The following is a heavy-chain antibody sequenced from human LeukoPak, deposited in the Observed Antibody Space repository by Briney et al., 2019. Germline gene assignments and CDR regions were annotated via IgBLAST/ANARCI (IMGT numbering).Heavy chain of an antibody. CDR2: IYSAGNT. D-gene: IGHD3-10*01. J-gene: IGHJ6*04. CDR3: ARDLASLVWFGEPREV. V-gene: IGHV3-53*01. CDR1: GFNFNECY. Sequence: GGSLRLSCAASGFNFNECYLRWVRQASGRGLEWVAGIYSAGNTYYADSVKGRFTISREECKNTVYLQMNSVRAEETAVYYCARDLASLVWFGEPREVGGGGTMVTVSS.